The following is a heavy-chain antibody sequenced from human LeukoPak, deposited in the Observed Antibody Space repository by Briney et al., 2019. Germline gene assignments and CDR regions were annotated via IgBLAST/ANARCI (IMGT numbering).Heavy chain of an antibody. CDR2: INPSGGST. D-gene: IGHD6-19*01. CDR3: ARETEDSSGWYYYYYYYMDV. CDR1: GYTFTGYY. Sequence: ASVKVSCKASGYTFTGYYMHWVRQAPGQGLEWMGIINPSGGSTSYAQKFQGRVTMTRDTSTSTVYMELSSLRSEDTAVYYCARETEDSSGWYYYYYYYMDVWGKGTTVTISS. J-gene: IGHJ6*03. V-gene: IGHV1-46*01.